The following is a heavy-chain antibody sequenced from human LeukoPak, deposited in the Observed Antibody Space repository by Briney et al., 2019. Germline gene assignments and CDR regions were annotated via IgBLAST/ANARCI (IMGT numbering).Heavy chain of an antibody. V-gene: IGHV1-69*05. D-gene: IGHD6-6*01. J-gene: IGHJ4*02. CDR1: GGTFSSYA. Sequence: SVKVSCKVSGGTFSSYAISWVRQAPGQGLEWMGGIIPIFGTANYAQKFQGRVTITTDESTSTAYMELSSLRSEDTAVYYCARMSIAAHPGDYWGQGTLVTVSS. CDR2: IIPIFGTA. CDR3: ARMSIAAHPGDY.